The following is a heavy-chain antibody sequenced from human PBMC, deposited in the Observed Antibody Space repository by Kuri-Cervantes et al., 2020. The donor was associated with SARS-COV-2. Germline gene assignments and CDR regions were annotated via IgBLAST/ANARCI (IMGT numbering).Heavy chain of an antibody. D-gene: IGHD6-13*01. Sequence: GGSLRLSCVASGFTFSRYSMNWVRQAPGKGLEFVSYLSGDSITTYFADSLKGRVTVSRDNAKNSLYLQMNSLRAEDTAVYYCARCIAAAGTYYYYGMDVWGQGTAVTVSS. J-gene: IGHJ6*02. V-gene: IGHV3-48*01. CDR1: GFTFSRYS. CDR2: LSGDSITT. CDR3: ARCIAAAGTYYYYGMDV.